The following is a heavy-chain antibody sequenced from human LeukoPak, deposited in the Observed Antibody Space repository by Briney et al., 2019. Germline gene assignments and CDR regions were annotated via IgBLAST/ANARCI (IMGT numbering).Heavy chain of an antibody. Sequence: ASVKVSCKVSGYTLTELSMHWVRQAPGKGLEWMGGFDPEDGETIYEQKFQGRVTMTEDTSTDTAYMELSSLRSEDTAVYYCATEVDGGSSGYYRMEVWGQGTTVTVSS. D-gene: IGHD3-22*01. CDR1: GYTLTELS. V-gene: IGHV1-24*01. CDR3: ATEVDGGSSGYYRMEV. J-gene: IGHJ6*02. CDR2: FDPEDGET.